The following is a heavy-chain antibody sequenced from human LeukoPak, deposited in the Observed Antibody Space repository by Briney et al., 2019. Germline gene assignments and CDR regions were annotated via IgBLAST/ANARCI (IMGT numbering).Heavy chain of an antibody. V-gene: IGHV4-31*03. D-gene: IGHD2-21*02. J-gene: IGHJ4*02. Sequence: SQTLSLTCTVSGGSISSGGYYWSWIRQHPGKGLEWIGYIYYSGSTYYNPSLKSRVTISVDTSKNQFSLKLSSVTAADTAVCYCARREVVTGFDYWGQGTLVTVSS. CDR2: IYYSGST. CDR3: ARREVVTGFDY. CDR1: GGSISSGGYY.